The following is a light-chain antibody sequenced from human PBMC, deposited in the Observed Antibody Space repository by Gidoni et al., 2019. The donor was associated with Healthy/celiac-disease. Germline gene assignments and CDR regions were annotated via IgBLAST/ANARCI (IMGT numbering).Light chain of an antibody. CDR3: QQSYSTPPT. CDR1: QSISSY. V-gene: IGKV1-39*01. Sequence: DIQMTQSPSSLSASVGDRVTSTCRASQSISSYLNWYQQKPGKAPKLLIYAASSLQSGVPSRFSGSGSGTEFTLTISSLEPEDFAIYYCQQSYSTPPTFGQGTKLEIK. CDR2: AAS. J-gene: IGKJ2*01.